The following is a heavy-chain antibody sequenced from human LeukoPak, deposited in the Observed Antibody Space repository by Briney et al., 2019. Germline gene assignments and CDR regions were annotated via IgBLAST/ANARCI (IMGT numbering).Heavy chain of an antibody. J-gene: IGHJ4*02. CDR3: ARGEVRKGIAVAGPLGY. Sequence: NPSETLSLTCTVSGGSVSSGSYYWSWIRQPPGKGLEWIGYIYYSGSTNYNPSLKSRVTISVDTSKNQFSLKLSSVTAANTAVYYCARGEVRKGIAVAGPLGYWGQGTLVTVSS. CDR2: IYYSGST. CDR1: GGSVSSGSYY. D-gene: IGHD6-19*01. V-gene: IGHV4-61*01.